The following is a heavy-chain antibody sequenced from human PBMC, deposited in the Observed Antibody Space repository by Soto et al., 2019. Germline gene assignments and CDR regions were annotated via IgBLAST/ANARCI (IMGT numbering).Heavy chain of an antibody. CDR1: VFSLTTDGVG. Sequence: QITLKETGHTLVRLTQTLTLTCSFSVFSLTTDGVGVCWVRQPSGEALEWLALIYWDDGEPYGPSLKTILTIPKDPFTNRVALIQTIMHPVNTATYSCAHSRNLISDDAQVGDFDYWGQATPLTFSS. CDR2: IYWDDGE. CDR3: AHSRNLISDDAQVGDFDY. V-gene: IGHV2-5*05. J-gene: IGHJ4*02. D-gene: IGHD2-21*01.